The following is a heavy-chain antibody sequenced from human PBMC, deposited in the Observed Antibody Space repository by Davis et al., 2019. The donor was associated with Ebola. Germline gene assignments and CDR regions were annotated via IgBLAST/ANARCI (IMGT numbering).Heavy chain of an antibody. CDR1: GFTFSGSA. V-gene: IGHV3-73*01. CDR3: TTDLRGSYSDY. J-gene: IGHJ4*02. Sequence: GESLKISCAASGFTFSGSAMHWVRQASGKGLEWVGRIRSKANSYATAYAASVKGRFTISRDDSKNTAYLQMNSLKTEDTAVYYCTTDLRGSYSDYWGQGTLVTVSS. D-gene: IGHD3-16*01. CDR2: IRSKANSYAT.